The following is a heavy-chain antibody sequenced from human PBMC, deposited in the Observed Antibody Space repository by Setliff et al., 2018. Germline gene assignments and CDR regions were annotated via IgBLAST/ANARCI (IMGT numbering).Heavy chain of an antibody. D-gene: IGHD2-15*01. J-gene: IGHJ4*02. CDR3: ARSGGSNWQTKLDY. CDR1: GYTFTTYG. CDR2: ISVYSGDA. Sequence: ASVKVSCKTSGYTFTTYGISWLRQAPGQGLEWMGWISVYSGDASYVQKFQGRVTMTADTSASIAFMELSSLRSEDMAVYYCARSGGSNWQTKLDYWGQGTLVTVSS. V-gene: IGHV1-18*03.